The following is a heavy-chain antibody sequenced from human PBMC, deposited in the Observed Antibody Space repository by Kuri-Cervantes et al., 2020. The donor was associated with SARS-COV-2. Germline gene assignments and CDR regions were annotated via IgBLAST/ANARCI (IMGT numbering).Heavy chain of an antibody. D-gene: IGHD1-20*01. CDR3: ARVRITGTTPFDY. CDR2: INHSGST. V-gene: IGHV4-34*01. CDR1: GGSFSGYY. J-gene: IGHJ4*02. Sequence: SETLSLTCSVYGGSFSGYYWSWIRQPPGKGLEWIGEINHSGSTNYNPSHKSRVTISVDTSKNQFSLKLSSVTAADTAVYYCARVRITGTTPFDYWGQGTLVTVSS.